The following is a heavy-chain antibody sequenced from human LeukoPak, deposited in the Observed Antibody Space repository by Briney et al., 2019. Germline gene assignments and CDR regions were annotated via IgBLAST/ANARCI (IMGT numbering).Heavy chain of an antibody. CDR3: ARAIPSYFGMDV. CDR2: IYTSGST. Sequence: PSETLSLTCTVSGGSISSYYWSWIRQPPGKGLEWIGYIYTSGSTNYNPSLKSRLTMSVDTSKNQFSLRLSSVTAADTAVYYCARAIPSYFGMDVWGQGTTVTVSS. J-gene: IGHJ6*02. CDR1: GGSISSYY. V-gene: IGHV4-4*09.